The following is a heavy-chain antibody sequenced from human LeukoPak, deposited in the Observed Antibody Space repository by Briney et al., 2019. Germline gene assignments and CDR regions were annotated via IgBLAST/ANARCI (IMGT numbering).Heavy chain of an antibody. V-gene: IGHV3-7*01. Sequence: GGSLRLSCTTSGFTSSSHWMGWVRQAPGKGLEWVANIKPDGSEENYVDSVKGRFTISRDNAKNSQYLQMSSLRAEDTAEYYCVTGGHYSGSWGQGSLVTVSS. J-gene: IGHJ5*02. D-gene: IGHD3-3*01. CDR3: VTGGHYSGS. CDR1: GFTSSSHW. CDR2: IKPDGSEE.